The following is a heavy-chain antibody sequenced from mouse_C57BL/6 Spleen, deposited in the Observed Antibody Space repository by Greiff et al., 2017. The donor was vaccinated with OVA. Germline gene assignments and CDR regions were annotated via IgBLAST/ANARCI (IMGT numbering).Heavy chain of an antibody. CDR1: GFTFSSYA. CDR3: ARAVTGTMGGFDY. V-gene: IGHV5-4*01. Sequence: EVQRVESGGGLVKPGGSLKLSCAASGFTFSSYAMSWVRQTPEKRLEWVATISDGGSYTYYPDNVKGRFTISRDNAKNNLYLQMSHLKSEDTAMYYCARAVTGTMGGFDYWGQGTTLTVSS. D-gene: IGHD4-1*01. J-gene: IGHJ2*01. CDR2: ISDGGSYT.